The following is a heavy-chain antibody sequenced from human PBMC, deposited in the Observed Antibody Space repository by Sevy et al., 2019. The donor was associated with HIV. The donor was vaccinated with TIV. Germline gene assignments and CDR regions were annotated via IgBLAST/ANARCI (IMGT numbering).Heavy chain of an antibody. J-gene: IGHJ4*02. D-gene: IGHD2-8*01. CDR2: FSFGCGRI. CDR3: AREGCTKPHDY. V-gene: IGHV3-23*01. CDR1: GFTFSKYS. Sequence: GGSLRLSCEASGFTFSKYSMSWVRQAPGKGLEWVSTFSFGCGRINYADSVKGRFTISRDDSKNRLYLQMNSLGAEDTAVYYCAREGCTKPHDYWGQGTLVTVSS.